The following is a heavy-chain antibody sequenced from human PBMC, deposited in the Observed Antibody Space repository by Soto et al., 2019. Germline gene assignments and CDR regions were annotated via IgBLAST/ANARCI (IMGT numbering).Heavy chain of an antibody. CDR2: IYNSGTT. V-gene: IGHV4-31*03. CDR1: GGSITRGGYY. CDR3: ARDPAP. Sequence: QVQLQESGPGLVKPSETLSLTCTVSGGSITRGGYYWSWIRQHPGKGLEWIGYIYNSGTTYYNPSPXSXXTISVDTSKNQFSLQLTSVTAADTAVYYCARDPAPWGQGTLVTVSS. J-gene: IGHJ5*02.